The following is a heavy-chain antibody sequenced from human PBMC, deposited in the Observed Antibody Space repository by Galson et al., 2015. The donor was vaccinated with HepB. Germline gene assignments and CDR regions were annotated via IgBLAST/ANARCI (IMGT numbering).Heavy chain of an antibody. J-gene: IGHJ6*02. CDR2: ISTSSDYT. V-gene: IGHV3-11*06. CDR3: AKGDYYYYYGMDV. Sequence: SLRLSCAASGFAFSDYYMTWIRQAPGKGLEWVSYISTSSDYTNYADSVKGRFTISRDNAKKSLYLEMNSLRAEDTAVYYCAKGDYYYYYGMDVWGQGTTVTVSS. CDR1: GFAFSDYY.